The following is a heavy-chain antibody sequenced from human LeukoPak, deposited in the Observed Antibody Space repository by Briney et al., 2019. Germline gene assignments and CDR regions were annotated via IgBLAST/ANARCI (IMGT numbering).Heavy chain of an antibody. V-gene: IGHV3-11*01. Sequence: PGGSLRLSCAASGFTFSDYFMSWIRQAPGKGLEWVSYISTGGGTIYYADSVRGRFTISRDNAKNSPYLQMNSLRAEDTAVYYCARDHYGSGLFNYWAQGTLVTVSS. CDR2: ISTGGGTI. CDR3: ARDHYGSGLFNY. J-gene: IGHJ4*02. D-gene: IGHD3-10*01. CDR1: GFTFSDYF.